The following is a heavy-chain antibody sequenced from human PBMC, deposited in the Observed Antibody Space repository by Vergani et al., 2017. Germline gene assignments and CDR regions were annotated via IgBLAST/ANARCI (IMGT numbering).Heavy chain of an antibody. CDR2: ISGQNFRT. CDR3: TTDNQQSSLGHCSVTNCYGGVFDI. CDR1: GFTFTAHG. D-gene: IGHD2-15*01. V-gene: IGHV3-23*01. J-gene: IGHJ3*02. Sequence: EVQLLESGGGSAQPGESLRLSCVASGFTFTAHGLNWVRQAPGKGLEWVSGISGQNFRTHYADSVKGRFTISRDDSKNTLYLQMNSLKTEDTAVYYCTTDNQQSSLGHCSVTNCYGGVFDIWGQGTVVTVSS.